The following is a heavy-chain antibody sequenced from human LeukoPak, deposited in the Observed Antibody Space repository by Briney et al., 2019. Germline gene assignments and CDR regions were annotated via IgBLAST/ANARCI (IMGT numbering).Heavy chain of an antibody. Sequence: SETLSLTCTVSGGSISSGSYYWSWIRQPAGKGLEWIGRIYTSGSTNYNPSLKSRVTISVDTSKNQFSLKLSSMTAADTAVYYCARNFVDTAMVPINYFDYWGQGTLVTVSS. CDR3: ARNFVDTAMVPINYFDY. V-gene: IGHV4-61*02. CDR2: IYTSGST. J-gene: IGHJ4*02. D-gene: IGHD5-18*01. CDR1: GGSISSGSYY.